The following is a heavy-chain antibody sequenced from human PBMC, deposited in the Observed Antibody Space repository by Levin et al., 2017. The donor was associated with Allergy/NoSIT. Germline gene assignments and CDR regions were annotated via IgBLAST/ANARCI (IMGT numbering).Heavy chain of an antibody. CDR3: ARDLRDSSSWYRYYFDY. Sequence: GESLKISCAASGFTFSDYYMSWIRQAPGKGLEWVSYISSSSSYTNYADSVKGRFTISRDNAKNSLYLQMNSLRAEDTAVYYCARDLRDSSSWYRYYFDYWGQGTLVTVSS. J-gene: IGHJ4*02. CDR1: GFTFSDYY. D-gene: IGHD6-13*01. V-gene: IGHV3-11*05. CDR2: ISSSSSYT.